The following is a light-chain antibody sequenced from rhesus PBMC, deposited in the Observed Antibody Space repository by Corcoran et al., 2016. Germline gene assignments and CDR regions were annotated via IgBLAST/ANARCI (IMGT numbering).Light chain of an antibody. CDR2: HAS. CDR3: HQYNNWRT. Sequence: TVVTQSPATLSLSPGERATLSCRASQSVGSNLAWSQQKPRQAPKLLIYHASRRATGIPDRFSGMGVGTEFTLTISSLEPEDVGVYFCHQYNNWRTFGQGTKVEIK. CDR1: QSVGSN. J-gene: IGKJ1*01. V-gene: IGKV3-17*03.